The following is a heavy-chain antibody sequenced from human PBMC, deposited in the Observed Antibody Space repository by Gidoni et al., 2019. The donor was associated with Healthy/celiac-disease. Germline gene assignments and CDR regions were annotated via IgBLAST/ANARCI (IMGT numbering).Heavy chain of an antibody. CDR2: IIPIFGTA. V-gene: IGHV1-69*01. D-gene: IGHD3-22*01. CDR3: ARALAHYYDSSGLTYNWFDP. J-gene: IGHJ5*02. CDR1: GGTFSSYA. Sequence: QVQLVQSGAEVQKPGSSVKVSCKASGGTFSSYAISWVRQAPGQGLEWMGGIIPIFGTATYAQKFQGRVTITADESTSTAYMELSSLRSEDTAVYYCARALAHYYDSSGLTYNWFDPWGQGTLVTVSS.